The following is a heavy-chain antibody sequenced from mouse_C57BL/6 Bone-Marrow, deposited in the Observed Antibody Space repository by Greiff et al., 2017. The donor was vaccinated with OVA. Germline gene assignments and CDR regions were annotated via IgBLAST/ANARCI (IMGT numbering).Heavy chain of an antibody. CDR1: GFTFSSYG. Sequence: EVKLMESGGDLVKPGGSLKLSCAASGFTFSSYGMSWVRQTPDKRLEWVATISSGGSYTYYPDSVKGRFTISRDNAKNTLYLQMSSLKSEDTSMYYCARRSTLVASDYWGQGTTLTVSS. D-gene: IGHD1-1*01. CDR3: ARRSTLVASDY. CDR2: ISSGGSYT. V-gene: IGHV5-6*02. J-gene: IGHJ2*01.